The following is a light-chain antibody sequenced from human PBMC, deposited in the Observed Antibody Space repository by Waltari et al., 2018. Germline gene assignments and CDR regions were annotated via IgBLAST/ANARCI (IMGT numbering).Light chain of an antibody. CDR2: GAS. CDR1: QSISRY. J-gene: IGKJ1*01. CDR3: QHHFRLPAT. V-gene: IGKV3-20*01. Sequence: EIVLTQSPVSLSLSPGERATLSCRSSQSISRYLAWYQQKPGQAPRLLIYGASNRATGVPPRFSGSGSGTDFSLTISGLEPEDSAVYYRQHHFRLPATFGQGTKVEIK.